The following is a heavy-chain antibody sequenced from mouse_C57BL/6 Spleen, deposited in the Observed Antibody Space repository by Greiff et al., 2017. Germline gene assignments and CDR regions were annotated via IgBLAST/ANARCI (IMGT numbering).Heavy chain of an antibody. CDR3: ARPNYGSTAFDV. Sequence: QVQLKESGAELVRPGTSVKVSCKASGYAFTNYLIEWVKQRPGQGLEWIGVINPGSGGTNYNEKFKGKATLTADKSSSTAYMQLSSLTSEDSAVYFCARPNYGSTAFDVWGTGTTVTVSS. CDR2: INPGSGGT. J-gene: IGHJ1*03. V-gene: IGHV1-54*01. CDR1: GYAFTNYL. D-gene: IGHD1-1*01.